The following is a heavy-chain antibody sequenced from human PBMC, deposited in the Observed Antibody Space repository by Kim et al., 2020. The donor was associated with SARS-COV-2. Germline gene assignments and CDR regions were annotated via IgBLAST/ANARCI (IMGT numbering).Heavy chain of an antibody. D-gene: IGHD3-10*01. Sequence: SLKSRVTVSVDPSKNQFSLKLSSVTAADTAVYYCARHGYYGSGSYYTFDYWGQGTLVTVSS. CDR3: ARHGYYGSGSYYTFDY. J-gene: IGHJ4*02. V-gene: IGHV4-39*01.